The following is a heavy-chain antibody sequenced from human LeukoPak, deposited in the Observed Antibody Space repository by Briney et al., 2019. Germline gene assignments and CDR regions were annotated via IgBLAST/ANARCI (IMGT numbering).Heavy chain of an antibody. CDR2: ISATSGYI. D-gene: IGHD5-18*01. CDR3: ARENGYSYGYGVDC. Sequence: GGSLRLSCAASGFSFSRYSMNRVRQVPGKGLEWVSSISATSGYIYYADSVKGRFTISRDNAKNSLYLQMNSLRAEDTALYYCARENGYSYGYGVDCWGRGTLVTVSS. J-gene: IGHJ4*02. V-gene: IGHV3-21*01. CDR1: GFSFSRYS.